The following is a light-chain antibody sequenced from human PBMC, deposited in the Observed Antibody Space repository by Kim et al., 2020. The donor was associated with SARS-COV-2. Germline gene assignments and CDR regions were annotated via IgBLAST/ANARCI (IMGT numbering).Light chain of an antibody. V-gene: IGKV3-11*01. Sequence: ETVLTQSPATLSLSPGETATLSCLASQSVTAYVSWYQQRPGQAPRLLIYDISNRAIGVPTRFSGSGSGTGFALTISSLEPEDFALYFCQQRIDWPPTFGQGTKVEIK. CDR1: QSVTAY. CDR2: DIS. CDR3: QQRIDWPPT. J-gene: IGKJ1*01.